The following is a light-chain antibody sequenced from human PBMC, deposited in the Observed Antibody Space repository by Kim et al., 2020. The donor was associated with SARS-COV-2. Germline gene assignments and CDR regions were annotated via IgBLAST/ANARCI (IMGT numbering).Light chain of an antibody. Sequence: QSVVTQSPSASGTPGQRVTISCSGSSSNVGKNYVSWYQQLPGTAPKLLIFKNNQRPSGVPDRFSGSKSDTSASLAISGLRSEDEADYYCAVWDDSLTQAVFGTGTQLTVL. V-gene: IGLV1-47*01. CDR3: AVWDDSLTQAV. CDR2: KNN. J-gene: IGLJ1*01. CDR1: SSNVGKNY.